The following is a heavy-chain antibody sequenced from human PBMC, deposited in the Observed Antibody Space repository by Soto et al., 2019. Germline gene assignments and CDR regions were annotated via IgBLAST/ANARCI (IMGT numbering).Heavy chain of an antibody. J-gene: IGHJ5*02. V-gene: IGHV4-34*01. Sequence: SETLSLTCVVYGVSFSGYYWSWIRQSPGKGLEWIGGINHRGSTNYNPSLESRVTISVDTSKNQFSLKLPSVTAADTAMYYCARDGFCTSTTCRVGNWFDPWGQGTLVTVSS. CDR1: GVSFSGYY. CDR2: INHRGST. D-gene: IGHD2-2*01. CDR3: ARDGFCTSTTCRVGNWFDP.